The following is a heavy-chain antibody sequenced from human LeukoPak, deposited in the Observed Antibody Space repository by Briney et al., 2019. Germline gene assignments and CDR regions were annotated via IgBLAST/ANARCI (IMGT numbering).Heavy chain of an antibody. CDR2: IKQDSSAK. CDR1: GFTFSRHY. Sequence: GGSLRLSCVASGFTFSRHYMSWVHQAPGKGLEWVANIKQDSSAKAYVDSVKGRFTVSRDNAKNSMSLQMNSLRAEDTAIYYCVRWSYDNSAYYYDHWGQGTLVTVSS. D-gene: IGHD3-22*01. V-gene: IGHV3-7*03. J-gene: IGHJ4*02. CDR3: VRWSYDNSAYYYDH.